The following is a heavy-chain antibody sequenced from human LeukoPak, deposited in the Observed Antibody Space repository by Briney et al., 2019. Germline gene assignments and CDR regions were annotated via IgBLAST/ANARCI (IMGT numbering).Heavy chain of an antibody. Sequence: SETLSLTCTVSDGSISSSSYYWGWIRQSPGKGLEWIGSVFYSGNTFYNPSLKSRVAIFVDTSQSLFSLKLSSVTAADTAVYYCARLVGATHHFDYWGQGTLVTVSS. CDR2: VFYSGNT. D-gene: IGHD1-26*01. J-gene: IGHJ4*02. CDR3: ARLVGATHHFDY. V-gene: IGHV4-39*01. CDR1: DGSISSSSYY.